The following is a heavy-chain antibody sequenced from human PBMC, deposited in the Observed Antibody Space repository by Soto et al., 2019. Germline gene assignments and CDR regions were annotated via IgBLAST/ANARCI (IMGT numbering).Heavy chain of an antibody. D-gene: IGHD1-26*01. V-gene: IGHV3-21*01. CDR1: GFTFSSYS. Sequence: ASGGGLVKPGGSLRLSCAASGFTFSSYSMNWVRQAPGKGLEWVSSISSSSSYIYYADSVKGRFTISRDNAKNSLYLQMNSLRAEDTAVYYCARDLSEGENWFDPWGQGTLVTVSS. CDR2: ISSSSSYI. CDR3: ARDLSEGENWFDP. J-gene: IGHJ5*02.